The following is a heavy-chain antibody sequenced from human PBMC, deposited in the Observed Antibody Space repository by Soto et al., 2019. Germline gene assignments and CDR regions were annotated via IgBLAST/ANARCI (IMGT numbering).Heavy chain of an antibody. CDR3: ARAKYYYDSHTGGWFDP. V-gene: IGHV3-21*01. D-gene: IGHD3-22*01. CDR2: ISSSSSYI. J-gene: IGHJ5*02. CDR1: GFTFGTYT. Sequence: PGGSLRLSCAASGFTFGTYTMNWVRQAPGKGLEWVSSISSSSSYIYYADSVKGRFTISRDNAKNSLYLQMSSLRAEDTAVYYCARAKYYYDSHTGGWFDPWGQGTLVTVSS.